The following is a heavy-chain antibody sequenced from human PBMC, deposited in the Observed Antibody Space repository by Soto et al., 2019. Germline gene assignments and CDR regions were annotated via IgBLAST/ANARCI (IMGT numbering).Heavy chain of an antibody. Sequence: SLRLSCAASGFTFSDYYMSWIRQAPGKGLEWVSYISSSSSYTNYADSVKGRFTISRDNAKNSLYLQMNSLRAEDTAVYYCARRDYYDSSGYYYVPHSDAFDIWGQGTMVTVSS. CDR3: ARRDYYDSSGYYYVPHSDAFDI. CDR2: ISSSSSYT. J-gene: IGHJ3*02. D-gene: IGHD3-22*01. CDR1: GFTFSDYY. V-gene: IGHV3-11*06.